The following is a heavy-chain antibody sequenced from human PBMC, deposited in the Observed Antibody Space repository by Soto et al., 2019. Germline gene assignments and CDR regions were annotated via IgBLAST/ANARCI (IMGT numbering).Heavy chain of an antibody. J-gene: IGHJ5*02. Sequence: GSLRLSCAVYGFRFRAYWMMWVRQSPGKGLEWVANIKQDESDKYYVDSVKGRFTISRDNAKNALYLQMNSLRVEDTAVYYCAAYCYTMTCTHFHGYSWGQGTQVSV. CDR2: IKQDESDK. D-gene: IGHD3-16*02. V-gene: IGHV3-7*03. CDR1: GFRFRAYW. CDR3: AAYCYTMTCTHFHGYS.